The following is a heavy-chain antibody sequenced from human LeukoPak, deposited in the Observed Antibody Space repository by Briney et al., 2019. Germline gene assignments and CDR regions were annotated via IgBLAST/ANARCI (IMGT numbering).Heavy chain of an antibody. CDR2: ISPYNGNT. Sequence: ASVKVSCKASGYTFTSYGVSWVRQAPGQGLEWMGWISPYNGNTNYAQKLQGRVTMTTDTSTSTVYMELRSLRSDDTAVYYCARGRGYGYAWDYWDQGTLVTVPS. V-gene: IGHV1-18*01. J-gene: IGHJ4*02. CDR3: ARGRGYGYAWDY. CDR1: GYTFTSYG. D-gene: IGHD5-18*01.